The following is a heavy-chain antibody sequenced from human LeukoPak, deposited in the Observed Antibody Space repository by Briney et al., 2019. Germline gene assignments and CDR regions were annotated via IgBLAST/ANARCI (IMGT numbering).Heavy chain of an antibody. CDR3: AKWPEGAMNYFDY. CDR1: GFTFSSYA. J-gene: IGHJ4*02. CDR2: ISGSGDRT. V-gene: IGHV3-23*01. Sequence: PGGSLRLSCAASGFTFSSYAMTWARQTPEKGLEWVSAISGSGDRTYYADSVKGRFTVSRDNSKNTMYLQMNALRAEDTALHYCAKWPEGAMNYFDYWGQGILVTVSS. D-gene: IGHD3-16*01.